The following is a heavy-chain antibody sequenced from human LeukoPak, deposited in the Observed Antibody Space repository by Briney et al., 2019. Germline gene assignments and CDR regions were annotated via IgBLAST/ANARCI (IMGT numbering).Heavy chain of an antibody. CDR2: ISAYNGHT. CDR3: ARKGDYWNDGAY. J-gene: IGHJ4*02. V-gene: IGHV1-18*01. CDR1: GYTFTSYG. Sequence: GASVKVSCKASGYTFTSYGISWVRQAPGQGLEWMGWISAYNGHTDYAQKFQGRVTMTTDTATNTAYMELRSLRPDDTAVYYCARKGDYWNDGAYWGQGTLVTVSS. D-gene: IGHD1-1*01.